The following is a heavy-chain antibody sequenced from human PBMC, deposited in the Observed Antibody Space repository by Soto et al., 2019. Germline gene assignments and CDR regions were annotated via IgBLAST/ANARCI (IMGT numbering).Heavy chain of an antibody. J-gene: IGHJ5*01. Sequence: PXESLKISRKGSGYSFTSYGICWVRQMPGKGLEWMGIIYPGDSDTRYSPSFQGQVTISADTSISTAYLQWSRLKASDPAMYYCGRGAARSGYQTWFDSLGPGALVTVST. CDR3: GRGAARSGYQTWFDS. D-gene: IGHD3-22*01. CDR2: IYPGDSDT. CDR1: GYSFTSYG. V-gene: IGHV5-51*01.